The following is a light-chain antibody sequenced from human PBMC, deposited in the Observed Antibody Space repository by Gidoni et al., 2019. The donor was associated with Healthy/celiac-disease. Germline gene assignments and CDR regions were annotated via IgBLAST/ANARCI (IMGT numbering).Light chain of an antibody. J-gene: IGKJ1*01. Sequence: EIVMTQSPATLSVSPGERATLSCRASQIVSSNLAWYQQKPGQAPRLRIYGASTRATGIPARFSGSGSGTEFTLTISSLHSEDFAVYYCQQYNNWPPPWTFGQGTKVEIK. CDR2: GAS. CDR3: QQYNNWPPPWT. CDR1: QIVSSN. V-gene: IGKV3-15*01.